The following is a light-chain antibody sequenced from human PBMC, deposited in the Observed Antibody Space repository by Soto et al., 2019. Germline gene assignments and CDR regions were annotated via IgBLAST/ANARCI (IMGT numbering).Light chain of an antibody. J-gene: IGKJ1*01. CDR3: IQGTHWPWT. Sequence: DVVMTQSPLSLPVTLGQPASISCRSSQSLVYSDGYTSLSWFQQRPGQSPRRLIYMVSNRDSGVPDRFSGSGSGNAFTLEISRVEAEDVGVSFCIQGTHWPWTFGQGTKVDIK. CDR2: MVS. CDR1: QSLVYSDGYTS. V-gene: IGKV2-30*01.